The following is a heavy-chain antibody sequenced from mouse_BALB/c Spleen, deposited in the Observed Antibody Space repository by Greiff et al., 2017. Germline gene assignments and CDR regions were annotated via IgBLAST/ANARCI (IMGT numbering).Heavy chain of an antibody. V-gene: IGHV5-6-5*01. CDR2: ISSGGST. CDR3: ARGGLRLHFDY. J-gene: IGHJ2*01. CDR1: GFTFSSYA. Sequence: DVQLVESGGGLVKPGGSLKLSCAASGFTFSSYAMSWVRQTPEKRLEWVASISSGGSTYYPDSVKGRFTISRDNARNILYLQMSSLRSEDTAMYYCARGGLRLHFDYWGQGTTLTVSS. D-gene: IGHD1-2*01.